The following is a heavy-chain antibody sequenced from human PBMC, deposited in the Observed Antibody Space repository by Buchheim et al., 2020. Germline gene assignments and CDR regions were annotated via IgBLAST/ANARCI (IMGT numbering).Heavy chain of an antibody. J-gene: IGHJ4*02. CDR1: GFNFNGYA. Sequence: EVQLLESGGGLVQPGGSLRLSCAASGFNFNGYAMSWGRQAPGKGLEWVSTISNSGGSTYYADSVKGRFTISRDNSKNTLYMQLNSLRVEDTALYYCAKGSQTASGILDYWGQGTL. CDR2: ISNSGGST. D-gene: IGHD6-13*01. V-gene: IGHV3-23*01. CDR3: AKGSQTASGILDY.